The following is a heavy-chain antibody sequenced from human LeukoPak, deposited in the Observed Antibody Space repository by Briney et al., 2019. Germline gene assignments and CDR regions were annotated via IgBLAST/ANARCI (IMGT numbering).Heavy chain of an antibody. CDR3: ARDYRYVNYYYGMDV. D-gene: IGHD3-16*02. V-gene: IGHV3-23*01. CDR1: GFTFSSYA. J-gene: IGHJ6*02. CDR2: ISGSGGST. Sequence: GGSLRLSCAASGFTFSSYAMSWVRQAPGKGLEWVSAISGSGGSTYYADSVKGRFTISRDNSKNTLYLQMNSLRAEDTAVYCCARDYRYVNYYYGMDVWGQGTTVTVSS.